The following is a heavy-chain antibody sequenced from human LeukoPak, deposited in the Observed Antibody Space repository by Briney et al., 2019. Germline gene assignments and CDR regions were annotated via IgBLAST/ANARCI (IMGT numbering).Heavy chain of an antibody. V-gene: IGHV3-30*03. CDR2: ISYDGSNK. J-gene: IGHJ4*02. CDR1: GFTFNNAW. CDR3: ASDMVRGVITFNFDY. D-gene: IGHD3-10*01. Sequence: HPGGSLRLSCAASGFTFNNAWMNWVRQAPGKGLEWVAVISYDGSNKYYADSVKGRFTISRDNSKNTLYLQMNSLRAEDTAVYYCASDMVRGVITFNFDYWGQGTLVTVSS.